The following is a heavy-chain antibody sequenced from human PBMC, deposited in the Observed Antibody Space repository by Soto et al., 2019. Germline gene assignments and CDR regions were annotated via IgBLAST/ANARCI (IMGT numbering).Heavy chain of an antibody. V-gene: IGHV3-33*01. CDR1: GFTFKNYG. CDR3: ARDLSDY. CDR2: VYYDGSNQ. Sequence: ESGGRVVQPGTSLRLSCAASGFTFKNYGMHWVRQAPGKGLEWVAIVYYDGSNQYYADSVKGRFTISRDNSKNTLYLQMNSLRVDDTAMYYCARDLSDYWGQGTLVTVSS. J-gene: IGHJ4*02.